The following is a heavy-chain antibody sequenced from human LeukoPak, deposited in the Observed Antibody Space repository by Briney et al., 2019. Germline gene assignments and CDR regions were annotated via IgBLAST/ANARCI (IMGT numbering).Heavy chain of an antibody. J-gene: IGHJ5*02. V-gene: IGHV3-53*01. D-gene: IGHD3-9*01. CDR3: ARDLTGFDP. CDR2: IYSGGRT. CDR1: GFTVNSNY. Sequence: GGSLRLSCAASGFTVNSNYMSWVRQAPGKGLQWVSVIYSGGRTYYADSVKGRFTISRDNSKNTLYLQMNSLRAEDTAVYYCARDLTGFDPWGQGTLVTVSS.